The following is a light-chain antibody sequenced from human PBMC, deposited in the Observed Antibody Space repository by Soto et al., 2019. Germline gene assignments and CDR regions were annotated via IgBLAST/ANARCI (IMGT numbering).Light chain of an antibody. V-gene: IGLV2-14*01. CDR3: AAWDDSLSGVV. J-gene: IGLJ2*01. Sequence: QSALTQPASVSGSPGQSITISCTGTRSDVGGYNSVCWHQQHPGKAPKLIIYEVSNRPSGVSDRFSASKSGNTASLTISGLQADDEADYYCAAWDDSLSGVVFGGGTKVTVL. CDR1: RSDVGGYNS. CDR2: EVS.